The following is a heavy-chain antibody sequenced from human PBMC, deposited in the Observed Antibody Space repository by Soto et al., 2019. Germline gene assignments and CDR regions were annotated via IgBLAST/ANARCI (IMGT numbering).Heavy chain of an antibody. D-gene: IGHD3-22*01. CDR1: GFTFSSYG. V-gene: IGHV3-30*18. CDR2: ISYDGSNK. CDR3: AKDCLSGYYYYYYGMDV. Sequence: GGSLRLSCAASGFTFSSYGMHWVRQAPGKGLEWVAVISYDGSNKYYADSVKGRFTISRDNSKNTLYLQMNSLRAEDTAVYYCAKDCLSGYYYYYYGMDVWGQGTTVTSP. J-gene: IGHJ6*02.